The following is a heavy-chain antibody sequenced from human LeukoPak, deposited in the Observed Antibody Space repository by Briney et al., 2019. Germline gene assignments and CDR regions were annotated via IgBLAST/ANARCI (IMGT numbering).Heavy chain of an antibody. CDR2: IYYSGST. CDR1: GGSISSSSYY. V-gene: IGHV4-39*07. D-gene: IGHD5-18*01. Sequence: SETLSLTCTVSGGSISSSSYYWGWIRQPPGKGLEWIGSIYYSGSTYYNPSLKSRVTISVDTSKNQFSLKLSSVTAADTAVYYCARGRASSSGYNDYWGQGTLVTVSS. J-gene: IGHJ4*02. CDR3: ARGRASSSGYNDY.